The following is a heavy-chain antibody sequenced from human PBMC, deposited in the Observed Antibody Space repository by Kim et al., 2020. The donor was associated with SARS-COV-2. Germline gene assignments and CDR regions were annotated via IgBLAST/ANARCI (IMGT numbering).Heavy chain of an antibody. CDR3: ARERYFDWGGGMDV. V-gene: IGHV1-46*01. D-gene: IGHD3-9*01. J-gene: IGHJ6*02. Sequence: AQKFQGRVTMTRDTSTSTVYMELSSLRSEDTAVYYCARERYFDWGGGMDVWGQGTTVTVSS.